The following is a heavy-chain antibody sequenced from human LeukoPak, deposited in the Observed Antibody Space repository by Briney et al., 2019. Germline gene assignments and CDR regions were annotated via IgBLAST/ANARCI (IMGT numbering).Heavy chain of an antibody. CDR1: GITLSNYG. Sequence: GGSLRLSCAVSGITLSNYGMSWVRQAPGKGLEWVAGISDSGGSTNYADSVKGRFTISRDNAKNTMYIQMTSMRAEATAVYFCAKRGVVIRVILVGFHKQAYYFDSWGQGALVTVSS. CDR3: AKRGVVIRVILVGFHKQAYYFDS. D-gene: IGHD3-10*01. CDR2: ISDSGGST. J-gene: IGHJ4*02. V-gene: IGHV3-23*01.